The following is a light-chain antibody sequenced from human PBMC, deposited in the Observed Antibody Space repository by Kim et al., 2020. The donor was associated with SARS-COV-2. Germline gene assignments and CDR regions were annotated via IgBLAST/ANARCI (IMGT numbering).Light chain of an antibody. V-gene: IGLV1-51*01. J-gene: IGLJ3*02. CDR2: DNN. CDR3: GTWDSSLSAGV. CDR1: SADIGKYY. Sequence: GQRVTIACSGSSADIGKYYVSWYQQLPGTAPKLLIYDNNKRPSGIPDRFSGSKSGTSATLGITGLQTGDEADYYCGTWDSSLSAGVFGGGTQLTVL.